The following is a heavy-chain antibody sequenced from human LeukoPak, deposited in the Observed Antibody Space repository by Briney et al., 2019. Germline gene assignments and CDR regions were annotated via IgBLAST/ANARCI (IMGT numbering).Heavy chain of an antibody. CDR2: IWYDGSNK. Sequence: GGSLRLSCAASGFTFSSYGMHWVRQAPGKGLEWVAVIWYDGSNKYYADSVKGRFTISRDNSKNTLYLQMNSLRAEDTAVYYCARSPESLWFGESNPLYYYYGMDVWGQGTTGTVSS. D-gene: IGHD3-10*01. CDR1: GFTFSSYG. V-gene: IGHV3-33*01. J-gene: IGHJ6*02. CDR3: ARSPESLWFGESNPLYYYYGMDV.